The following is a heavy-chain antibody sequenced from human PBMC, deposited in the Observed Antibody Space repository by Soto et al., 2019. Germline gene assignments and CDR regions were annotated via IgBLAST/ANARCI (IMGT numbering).Heavy chain of an antibody. CDR2: ISAYNGNT. CDR1: GYTFTSYG. V-gene: IGHV1-18*01. J-gene: IGHJ6*03. D-gene: IGHD6-6*01. Sequence: ASVKVSCKASGYTFTSYGISWVRQAPGQGLEWMGWISAYNGNTDYTQKLQGRVTMTTDTSTSTAYMELRSLRSDDTAVYYCARVEDSSARHYYYYMDVWGKGTTVTVSS. CDR3: ARVEDSSARHYYYYMDV.